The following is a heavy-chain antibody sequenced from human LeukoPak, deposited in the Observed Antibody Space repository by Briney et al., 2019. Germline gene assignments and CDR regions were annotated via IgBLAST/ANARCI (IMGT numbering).Heavy chain of an antibody. CDR3: ARDHDWSGYYQYYFDY. CDR2: ISSSGSTI. J-gene: IGHJ4*02. V-gene: IGHV3-11*01. D-gene: IGHD3-3*01. Sequence: GGSLRLSCAASGFTFSDYYMSWIRQAPGKGLEWVSYISSSGSTIYYADSVKGRFTISRDNAKNSLYLQINSLRAEDTAVYYCARDHDWSGYYQYYFDYWGQGTLVTVSS. CDR1: GFTFSDYY.